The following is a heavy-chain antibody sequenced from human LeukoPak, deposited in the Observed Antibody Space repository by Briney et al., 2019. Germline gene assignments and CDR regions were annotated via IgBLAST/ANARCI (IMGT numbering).Heavy chain of an antibody. Sequence: GASVKVSCKASGYTFTGYYMHWVRQAPGQGLEWMGWINPNSGGTNYAQKFQGRVTMTRDTSISTAYMELSRLRSDDTAVYYCASGFPVHSSYYYDSSGYKDYWGQGTLVTVSS. CDR3: ASGFPVHSSYYYDSSGYKDY. CDR2: INPNSGGT. J-gene: IGHJ4*02. V-gene: IGHV1-2*02. CDR1: GYTFTGYY. D-gene: IGHD3-22*01.